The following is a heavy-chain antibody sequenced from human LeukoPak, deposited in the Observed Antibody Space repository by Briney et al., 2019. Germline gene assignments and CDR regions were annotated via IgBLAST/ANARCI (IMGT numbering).Heavy chain of an antibody. CDR1: GYTFTSYY. D-gene: IGHD6-13*01. CDR2: INPSGGST. V-gene: IGHV1-46*01. CDR3: ARDLGPLGSSSWYYYYYYYMDV. J-gene: IGHJ6*03. Sequence: ASVKVSCKASGYTFTSYYMHWVRQAPGQGLEWMGIINPSGGSTSYAQKFQGRVTMTRDTSTSTVYMELSSLRSEDTAVYYCARDLGPLGSSSWYYYYYYYMDVWGKGTTVTVSS.